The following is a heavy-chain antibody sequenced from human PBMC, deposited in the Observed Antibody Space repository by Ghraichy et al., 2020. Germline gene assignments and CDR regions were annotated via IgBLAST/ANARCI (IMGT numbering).Heavy chain of an antibody. J-gene: IGHJ6*02. CDR2: ISAYNGNT. CDR1: GYTFTSYG. CDR3: ARDKGTYYGSDNYGMDV. D-gene: IGHD3-10*01. Sequence: ASVKVSCKASGYTFTSYGISWVRQAPGQGLEWMGWISAYNGNTNYAQKLQGRVTMTTDTSTSTAYMELRSLRSDDTAVYYCARDKGTYYGSDNYGMDVWGQGTTVTVSS. V-gene: IGHV1-18*01.